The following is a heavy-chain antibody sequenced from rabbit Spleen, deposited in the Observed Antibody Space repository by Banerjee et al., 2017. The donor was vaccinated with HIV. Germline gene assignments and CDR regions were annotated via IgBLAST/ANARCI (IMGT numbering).Heavy chain of an antibody. D-gene: IGHD7-1*01. Sequence: QEELEESGGGLVKPEGSLTLTCKASGFSFSDRDVMCWVRQAPGKGLEEIACINTATGKPVYATWAKGRFTISTSSSTTVTLQMTSLTAADTATYFCARDLTGAIGWNFYLWGPGTLVTVS. J-gene: IGHJ4*01. CDR1: GFSFSDRDV. CDR2: INTATGKP. CDR3: ARDLTGAIGWNFYL. V-gene: IGHV1S45*01.